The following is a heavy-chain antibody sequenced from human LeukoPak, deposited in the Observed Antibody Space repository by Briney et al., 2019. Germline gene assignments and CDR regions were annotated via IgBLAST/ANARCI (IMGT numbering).Heavy chain of an antibody. V-gene: IGHV4-34*01. CDR1: GGSFSGYY. Sequence: PSETLSLTCAVYGGSFSGYYWSWIRQPPGKGLEWIGEINHSGSTNYNPSLKSRVTISVDTSKNQFSLKLSSVTAADTAVYYCARHFNYGSGKFKFDYWGQGTLVTVSS. J-gene: IGHJ4*02. CDR3: ARHFNYGSGKFKFDY. D-gene: IGHD3-10*01. CDR2: INHSGST.